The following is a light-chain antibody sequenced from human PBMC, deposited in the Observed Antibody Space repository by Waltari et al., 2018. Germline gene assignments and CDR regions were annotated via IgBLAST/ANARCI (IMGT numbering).Light chain of an antibody. Sequence: DIQMTQSPSVLSASVGDSVTINCRARQSLCSWLAWYQQKPGEDPKLLIYQSTTLETGVPSRFSGSGSGPEFTLSINGLEPDDFATYYCQQYNVFGQGTRLEVK. CDR2: QST. CDR1: QSLCSW. V-gene: IGKV1-5*03. CDR3: QQYNV. J-gene: IGKJ2*01.